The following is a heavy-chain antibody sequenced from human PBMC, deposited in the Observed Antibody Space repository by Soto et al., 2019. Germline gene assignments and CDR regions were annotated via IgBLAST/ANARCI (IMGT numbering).Heavy chain of an antibody. J-gene: IGHJ1*01. D-gene: IGHD1-26*01. CDR2: IYHSGST. CDR1: GGSISSSNL. CDR3: ASQGATGYFQH. Sequence: SETLSLTCAVSGGSISSSNLWSCVRQPPGKGLEWIGEIYHSGSTNYNPSLKSRVTISVDKSKNQFSLKLSSVTAADTAVYYCASQGATGYFQHWGQGTLVTVSS. V-gene: IGHV4-4*02.